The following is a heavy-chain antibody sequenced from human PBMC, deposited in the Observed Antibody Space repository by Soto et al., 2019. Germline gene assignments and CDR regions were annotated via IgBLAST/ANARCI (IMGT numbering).Heavy chain of an antibody. CDR3: ARDRGGSYGY. D-gene: IGHD1-26*01. CDR1: GGSISSYY. CDR2: IYYSGST. V-gene: IGHV4-59*01. Sequence: QVQLQESGPGLVKPSETLSLTCTVSGGSISSYYWSWIRQPPRKGLEWIGYIYYSGSTNYNPSLKSRVTISVDTSKNRFFLKLSSVTAADTAVYYCARDRGGSYGYWGQGTLVTVSS. J-gene: IGHJ4*02.